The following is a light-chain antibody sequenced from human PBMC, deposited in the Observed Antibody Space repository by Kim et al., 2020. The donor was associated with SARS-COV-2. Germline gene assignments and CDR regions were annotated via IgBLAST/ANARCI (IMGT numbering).Light chain of an antibody. J-gene: IGLJ2*01. V-gene: IGLV3-1*01. Sequence: SSELTQPPSVSVSPGQTASITCSGDELGHKHACWYQQKPGQSPVLVIYYDNKRPSGIRERFSGSISGDTATLTISGTQAVDEADYYCQAWDSTTVVFGGGTQLTVL. CDR2: YDN. CDR3: QAWDSTTVV. CDR1: ELGHKH.